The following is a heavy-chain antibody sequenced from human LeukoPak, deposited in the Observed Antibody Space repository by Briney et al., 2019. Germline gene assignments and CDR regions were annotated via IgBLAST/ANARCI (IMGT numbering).Heavy chain of an antibody. V-gene: IGHV3-23*01. CDR1: GFTFSNSG. CDR2: ISNRGGKT. Sequence: PGGSLRLSCAASGFTFSNSGMTWVRQAPGKGLEWVSGISNRGGKTYYADSVKGRFTISRDNSKNTLYLQMNSLRAEDTAVYYCATGSYPDPVGYWGQGTLVTVSS. J-gene: IGHJ4*02. D-gene: IGHD1-26*01. CDR3: ATGSYPDPVGY.